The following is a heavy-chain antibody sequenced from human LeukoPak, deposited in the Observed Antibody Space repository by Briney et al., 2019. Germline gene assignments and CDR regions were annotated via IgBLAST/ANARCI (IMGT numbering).Heavy chain of an antibody. CDR1: GYTFSSYG. V-gene: IGHV1-18*01. CDR3: ARDVFMSGGYYYDYFDY. CDR2: ISAYSDNT. Sequence: ASVKVSCKASGYTFSSYGIGWVRQAPGQGLEWMGWISAYSDNTNFAQKLQGRVTMTTDTSTSTAYMELRSLRSDDTAVYYCARDVFMSGGYYYDYFDYWGQGTLVTVSS. D-gene: IGHD3-22*01. J-gene: IGHJ4*02.